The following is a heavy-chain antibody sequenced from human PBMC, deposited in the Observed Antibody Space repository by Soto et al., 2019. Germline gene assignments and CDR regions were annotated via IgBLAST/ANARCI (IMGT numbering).Heavy chain of an antibody. D-gene: IGHD1-26*01. CDR1: GFTLSSYA. J-gene: IGHJ4*02. Sequence: LSLSCAASGFTLSSYAMSWVRQAPGKGLEWVSAISGSGGSTYYADPVKGRFTISRDNSKNTLYLQMNSLRAEDTAVYYCAKDLTYSGSYFFDYWGQGTLVTVSS. CDR3: AKDLTYSGSYFFDY. CDR2: ISGSGGST. V-gene: IGHV3-23*01.